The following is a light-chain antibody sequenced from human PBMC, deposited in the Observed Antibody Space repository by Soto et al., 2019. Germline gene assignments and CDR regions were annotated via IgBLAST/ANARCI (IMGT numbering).Light chain of an antibody. CDR1: QSISSW. Sequence: DIQMTQSPSTVAASVGDRVTITCRASQSISSWLAWYQQKPGKATELLIYKASTLESGVPSRFSGSGSGTEFTLTISSLQPDDFATYYCQQYNSFSSTFGQGTKVEIK. V-gene: IGKV1-5*03. CDR3: QQYNSFSST. CDR2: KAS. J-gene: IGKJ1*01.